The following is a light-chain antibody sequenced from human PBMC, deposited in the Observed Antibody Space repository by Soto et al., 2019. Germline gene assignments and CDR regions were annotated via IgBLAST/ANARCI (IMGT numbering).Light chain of an antibody. CDR1: QNVRTN. CDR2: GAS. V-gene: IGKV3-15*01. CDR3: QQCNNWPPV. Sequence: EIVMTQSPATLSVSPGERATLSCRASQNVRTNLVWYQQRPGQPPRLLIYGASIRATGIPARFSGSGSGTEFTLTISSLQSEDFALYLCQQCNNWPPVFGPGTKVDV. J-gene: IGKJ3*01.